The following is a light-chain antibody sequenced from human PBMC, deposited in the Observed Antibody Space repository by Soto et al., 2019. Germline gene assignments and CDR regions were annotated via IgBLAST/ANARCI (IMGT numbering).Light chain of an antibody. Sequence: QAVVTQPPSSSGTPGQRVTISCSGSSSNIGSNYVYWYQQLPGTVPQLLIYRNSEWPSGVPDRFSGSKSGISASLAISGLRSEDEADYYCAAWDDSLSGVVFGGGPK. V-gene: IGLV1-47*01. CDR2: RNS. CDR1: SSNIGSNY. J-gene: IGLJ2*01. CDR3: AAWDDSLSGVV.